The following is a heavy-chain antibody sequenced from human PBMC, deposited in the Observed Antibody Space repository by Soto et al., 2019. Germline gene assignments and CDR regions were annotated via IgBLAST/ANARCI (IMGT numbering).Heavy chain of an antibody. CDR1: GGTFNNYT. J-gene: IGHJ4*02. Sequence: QVQLVQSGAEVKKPGSSVKVSCKASGGTFNNYTFTWVRQAPGQGLEWMGGIIPIFGTANYAQKFQGRVTXTXXEATSTAYRELNSLRSEDTAVYYCASGDGVVKFDYWGQGTLRTVTS. CDR2: IIPIFGTA. D-gene: IGHD3-3*01. CDR3: ASGDGVVKFDY. V-gene: IGHV1-69*12.